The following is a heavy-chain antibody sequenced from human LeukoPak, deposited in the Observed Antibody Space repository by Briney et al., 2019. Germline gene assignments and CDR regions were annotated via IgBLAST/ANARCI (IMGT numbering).Heavy chain of an antibody. J-gene: IGHJ4*02. CDR2: IIPIFGTA. CDR3: ARGLGYCSGGSCYKWYYFDY. Sequence: SVKVSCKASGGTFSSYAISWVRQAPGQGLEWMGGIIPIFGTANYAQKFQGRVTITADESTSTAYMELSSLRSEDTAVYYCARGLGYCSGGSCYKWYYFDYWGQGALVTVSS. V-gene: IGHV1-69*01. CDR1: GGTFSSYA. D-gene: IGHD2-15*01.